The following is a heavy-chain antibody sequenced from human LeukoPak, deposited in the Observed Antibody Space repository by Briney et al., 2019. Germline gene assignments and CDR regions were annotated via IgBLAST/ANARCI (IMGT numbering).Heavy chain of an antibody. J-gene: IGHJ3*01. CDR1: GGSISSSSYY. CDR3: ARGFGYYAAHEAA. CDR2: IYYSGST. V-gene: IGHV4-39*07. D-gene: IGHD3-16*01. Sequence: SETLSLTCTVSGGSISSSSYYWGWIRQPPGKGLEWIGSIYYSGSTNYNPSLKSRVTISVDTSKNQFSLKLSSVTAADTAVYYCARGFGYYAAHEAAWGQGTMVTVSS.